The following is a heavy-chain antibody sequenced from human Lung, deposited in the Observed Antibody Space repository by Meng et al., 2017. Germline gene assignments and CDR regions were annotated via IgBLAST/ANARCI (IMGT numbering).Heavy chain of an antibody. V-gene: IGHV1-2*06. CDR2: INPKSGDT. CDR1: GYNFPDYY. D-gene: IGHD6-25*01. CDR3: ARDEDISAAGKLFGAD. Sequence: QVPIVQCGGEVKNPGASVMVSCRPYGYNFPDYYTHWVRRAHGQGLEWMVRINPKSGDTHYAQKFQARVNMTGDTSISTAYMELSGLRSDDTAMYYCARDEDISAAGKLFGADWGQGHLVTVSS. J-gene: IGHJ4*02.